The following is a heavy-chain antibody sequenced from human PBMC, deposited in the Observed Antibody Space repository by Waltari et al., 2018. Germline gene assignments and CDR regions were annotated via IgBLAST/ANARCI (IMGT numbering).Heavy chain of an antibody. J-gene: IGHJ4*02. Sequence: EVQLVESGGALVQPGGSLRLSCATSGFTFSTYWMHWVRQPPGKGLMWVAQIESEERRKTYAESVKGRFTISRDNAKNTVYLQMNSLRDEDTAVYYCVRDEPGDGLDYWGQGTLVTVSS. D-gene: IGHD7-27*01. CDR2: IESEERRK. CDR3: VRDEPGDGLDY. CDR1: GFTFSTYW. V-gene: IGHV3-74*03.